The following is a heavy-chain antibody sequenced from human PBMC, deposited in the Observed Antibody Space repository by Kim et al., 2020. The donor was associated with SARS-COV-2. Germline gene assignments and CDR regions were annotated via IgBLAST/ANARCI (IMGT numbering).Heavy chain of an antibody. V-gene: IGHV4-34*01. CDR3: ARSRWGSIAAAGTRGYFDY. CDR2: INHSGST. Sequence: SETLSLTCAVYGGSFSGYYWSWIRQPPGKGLEWIGEINHSGSTNYNPSLKSRVTISVDTSKNQFSLKLSSVTAADTAVYYCARSRWGSIAAAGTRGYFDYWGQGTLVTVSS. D-gene: IGHD6-13*01. CDR1: GGSFSGYY. J-gene: IGHJ4*02.